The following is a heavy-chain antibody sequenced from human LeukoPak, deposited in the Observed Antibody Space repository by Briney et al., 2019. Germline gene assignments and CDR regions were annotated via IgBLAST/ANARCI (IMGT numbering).Heavy chain of an antibody. CDR1: GFTFSTYA. D-gene: IGHD6-19*01. Sequence: GGSLRLSCAASGFTFSTYAMSWVRQAPGKGLEWVSAISGSGDSTYYADSVKGRFTISRDNSKNTLYLQMSGLRAEDTAIYYCANGSYSSGWYGDYWGQGTLVTVSS. CDR2: ISGSGDST. CDR3: ANGSYSSGWYGDY. J-gene: IGHJ4*02. V-gene: IGHV3-23*01.